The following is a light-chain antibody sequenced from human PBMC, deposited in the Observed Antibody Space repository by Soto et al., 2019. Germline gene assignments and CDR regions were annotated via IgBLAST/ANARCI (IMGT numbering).Light chain of an antibody. Sequence: ELLLTQSPCTLSLSPGERATLSCRAGQSVSRSYLAWYPQKPGKAPRLLIYGASSRATGIPERVSGSGSGTDFTLTISRLAPEDFEVYYCQQYGSYPITFGQGTRLEIK. V-gene: IGKV3-20*01. CDR3: QQYGSYPIT. CDR1: QSVSRSY. CDR2: GAS. J-gene: IGKJ5*01.